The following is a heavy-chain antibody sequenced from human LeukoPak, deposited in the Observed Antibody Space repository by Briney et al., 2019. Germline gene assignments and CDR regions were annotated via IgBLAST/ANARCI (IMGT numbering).Heavy chain of an antibody. D-gene: IGHD1-26*01. V-gene: IGHV3-33*06. J-gene: IGHJ4*02. CDR2: IWYDGSNK. Sequence: QPGRSLRLSCAASGFTFSSYGMHWVRQAPGKGLEWVAVIWYDGSNKYYADSVKGRFTISRDNSKNTLYLQMNSLRAEDTAVYYCAKDRKREGAKYYFDYWGQGTLVTVSS. CDR3: AKDRKREGAKYYFDY. CDR1: GFTFSSYG.